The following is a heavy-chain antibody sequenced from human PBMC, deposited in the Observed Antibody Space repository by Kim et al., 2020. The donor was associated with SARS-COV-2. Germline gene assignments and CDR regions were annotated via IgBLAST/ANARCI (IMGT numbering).Heavy chain of an antibody. V-gene: IGHV3-74*01. D-gene: IGHD3-3*01. CDR1: GFTFSSYW. Sequence: GGSLRLSCAASGFTFSSYWMHWVRQAPGKGLVWVSRINSDGSSTSYADSVKGRFTISRDNAKNTLYLQMNSLRAEDTAVYYCARDRFHFGVGWGSYYYGMDVWGQGTTVTVSS. CDR3: ARDRFHFGVGWGSYYYGMDV. J-gene: IGHJ6*02. CDR2: INSDGSST.